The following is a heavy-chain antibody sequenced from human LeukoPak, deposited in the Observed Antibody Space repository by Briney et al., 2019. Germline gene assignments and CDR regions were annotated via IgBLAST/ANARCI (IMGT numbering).Heavy chain of an antibody. V-gene: IGHV3-23*01. J-gene: IGHJ4*02. CDR3: AKYNWHLFDH. D-gene: IGHD1-20*01. CDR2: ISGSGGST. CDR1: GFTFSSYA. Sequence: PGGSLRLSCAASGFTFSSYAMSWVRQAPGKGLEWFSAISGSGGSTYYADSVKGRFTISRDNSKNTLYLQMKRMRDEDTAVYYCAKYNWHLFDHWGQGNLVTVSS.